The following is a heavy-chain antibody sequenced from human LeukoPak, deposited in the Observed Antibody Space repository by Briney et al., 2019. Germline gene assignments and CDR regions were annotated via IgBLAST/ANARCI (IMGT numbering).Heavy chain of an antibody. Sequence: GGSLRPSCAASGFTFSSYSMNWVRQAPGKGLEWVSSISSSSSYIYYADSVKGRFTISRDNAKNSLYLRMNSLRAEDTAVYYCARESVVRGADPSYFDYWGQGTLVTVSS. CDR2: ISSSSSYI. CDR3: ARESVVRGADPSYFDY. V-gene: IGHV3-21*01. J-gene: IGHJ4*02. CDR1: GFTFSSYS. D-gene: IGHD3-10*01.